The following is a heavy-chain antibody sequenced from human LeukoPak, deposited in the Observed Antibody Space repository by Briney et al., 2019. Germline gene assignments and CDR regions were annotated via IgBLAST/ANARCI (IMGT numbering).Heavy chain of an antibody. CDR1: GYTFTSYG. V-gene: IGHV1-18*01. CDR3: ARGFRVGRYFDWFSKYTYVDAFDI. CDR2: ISAYNGNT. Sequence: ASVKVSCKASGYTFTSYGISWVRQAPGQGLEWMGWISAYNGNTNYAQKFQGRVTMTRNTSISTAYMELSSLRSEDTAVYYCARGFRVGRYFDWFSKYTYVDAFDIWGQGTMVTVSS. J-gene: IGHJ3*02. D-gene: IGHD3-9*01.